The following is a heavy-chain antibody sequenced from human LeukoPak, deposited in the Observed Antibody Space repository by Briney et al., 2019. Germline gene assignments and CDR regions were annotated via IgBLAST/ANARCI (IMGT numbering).Heavy chain of an antibody. J-gene: IGHJ5*02. D-gene: IGHD1-14*01. CDR3: ARDVNRGFDP. V-gene: IGHV4-39*07. Sequence: PSETLSLTCTVSGGSISSSSYYWGWIRQPPGKGLEWIGCIYYSGSTNYNPSLKSRVTISVDTSKNQFSLKLSSVTAADTAVYYCARDVNRGFDPWGQGTLVTVSS. CDR2: IYYSGST. CDR1: GGSISSSSYY.